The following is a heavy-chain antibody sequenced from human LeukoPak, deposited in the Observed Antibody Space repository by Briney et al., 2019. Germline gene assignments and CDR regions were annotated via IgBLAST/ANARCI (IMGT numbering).Heavy chain of an antibody. CDR1: GFTFSSYA. V-gene: IGHV3-30*04. D-gene: IGHD2-2*01. CDR3: ARSVSSRFTSPRRPYYFDS. CDR2: ISYDGPNK. J-gene: IGHJ4*02. Sequence: GGSLRLSCAASGFTFSSYAMHWVRQAPGKGLEWVAAISYDGPNKYYADSVKGRFTISRDNSKNTLYLQMNSLRAEDTAVYYCARSVSSRFTSPRRPYYFDSWGQGTLVTVSS.